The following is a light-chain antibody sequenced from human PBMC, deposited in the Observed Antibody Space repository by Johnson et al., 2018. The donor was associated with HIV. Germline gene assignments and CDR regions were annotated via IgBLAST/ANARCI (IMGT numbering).Light chain of an antibody. Sequence: QSVLTQPPSVSAAPGQKVTISCSGSSSNIGNNYVSWYQQLPGTAPKLLIYDNNKRPSGIPDRFSGSKSGTSATLGITGLQTGAEADYYCGPWASILSAFFGTGTKVTVL. CDR1: SSNIGNNY. CDR3: GPWASILSAF. CDR2: DNN. J-gene: IGLJ1*01. V-gene: IGLV1-51*01.